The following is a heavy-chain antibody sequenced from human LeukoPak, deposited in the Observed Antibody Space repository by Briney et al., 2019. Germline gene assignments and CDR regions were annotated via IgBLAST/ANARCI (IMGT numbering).Heavy chain of an antibody. D-gene: IGHD6-13*01. CDR2: ISSSSSYI. J-gene: IGHJ4*02. CDR1: GFTFSSYS. V-gene: IGHV3-21*01. Sequence: GGSLRLSCAASGFTFSSYSMNWVRQAPGKGLEWVSSISSSSSYIYYADSVKGRFTISRDNAKNSLYLQMNSLRAEDTAVYYCARHLGGAAATTSPEFDYWGQGTLVTVSS. CDR3: ARHLGGAAATTSPEFDY.